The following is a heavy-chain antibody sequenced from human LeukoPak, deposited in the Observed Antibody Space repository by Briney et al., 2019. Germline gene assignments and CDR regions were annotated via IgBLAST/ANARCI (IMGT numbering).Heavy chain of an antibody. V-gene: IGHV1-69*13. Sequence: GASVKVSCKASGYTFTSYYMHWVRQAPGQGLEWMGGIIPIFGTANYAQKFQGRVTITADESTSTAYMELSSLRSEDTAVYYCASGDYSGYDDNWFDPWGQGTLVTVSS. CDR3: ASGDYSGYDDNWFDP. CDR1: GYTFTSYY. D-gene: IGHD5-12*01. CDR2: IIPIFGTA. J-gene: IGHJ5*02.